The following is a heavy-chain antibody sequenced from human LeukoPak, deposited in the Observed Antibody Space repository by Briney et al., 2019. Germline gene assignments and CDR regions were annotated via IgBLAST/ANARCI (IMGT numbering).Heavy chain of an antibody. J-gene: IGHJ6*03. CDR1: GFTVSSND. CDR3: AKDNEGYYMDV. V-gene: IGHV3-53*01. D-gene: IGHD1-1*01. CDR2: IYSGGSA. Sequence: PGGSLRLSCAASGFTVSSNDMSWVRQAPGKGLEWVSLIYSGGSAYYADSVKGRFTISRDNSKNTLYLQMNSLRAEDTAVYYCAKDNEGYYMDVWGKGTTVTVSS.